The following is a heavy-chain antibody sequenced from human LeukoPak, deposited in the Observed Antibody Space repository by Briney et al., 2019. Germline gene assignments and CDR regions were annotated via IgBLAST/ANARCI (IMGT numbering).Heavy chain of an antibody. V-gene: IGHV3-74*01. CDR2: INSDGSIT. CDR1: GFTFSSYW. J-gene: IGHJ4*02. CDR3: ARGYDYGDYGVVE. Sequence: GGSLRLSCAASGFTFSSYWMHWVRQAPGKGLVWVSFINSDGSITRYADSVKGRFTISRDNAKNTLYLQMNSLRAEDTAVYYCARGYDYGDYGVVEWGQGTLVTVSS. D-gene: IGHD4-17*01.